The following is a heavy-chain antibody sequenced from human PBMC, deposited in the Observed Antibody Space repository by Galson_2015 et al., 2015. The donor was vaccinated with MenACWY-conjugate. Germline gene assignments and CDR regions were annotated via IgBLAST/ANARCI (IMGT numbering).Heavy chain of an antibody. CDR2: LKQDGSEK. CDR1: GFTFSNYW. Sequence: SLRLSCAASGFTFSNYWMTWVRQTPGKGLEWVANLKQDGSEKYYVDSVTGRFTISRENANNSLYLQMNSLRADDTAVYYCARDRPPYGFYYGMDVWGPGTTVTVSS. V-gene: IGHV3-7*03. J-gene: IGHJ6*02. D-gene: IGHD3-10*01. CDR3: ARDRPPYGFYYGMDV.